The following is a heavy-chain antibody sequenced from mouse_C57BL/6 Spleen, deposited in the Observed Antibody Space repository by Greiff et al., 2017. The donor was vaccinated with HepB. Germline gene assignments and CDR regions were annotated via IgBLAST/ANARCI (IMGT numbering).Heavy chain of an antibody. CDR2: INPNYGTT. Sequence: EVQLQQSGPELVKPGASVKISCKASGYSFTDYNMNWVKQSNGKSLEWIGVINPNYGTTSYNQKFKGKATLTVDQSSSTAYMQLNTLTSEDSAVYYCASPNYYGSSYRYFDVWGTGTTVTVSS. CDR3: ASPNYYGSSYRYFDV. D-gene: IGHD1-1*01. J-gene: IGHJ1*03. V-gene: IGHV1-39*01. CDR1: GYSFTDYN.